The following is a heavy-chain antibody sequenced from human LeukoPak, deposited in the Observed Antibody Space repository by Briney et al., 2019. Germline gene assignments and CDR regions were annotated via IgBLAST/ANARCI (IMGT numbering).Heavy chain of an antibody. J-gene: IGHJ5*02. Sequence: GRPLRLSCAASGFTFSSYAMHWVRQAPGKGLEWVSVTSYDEGNKYYVDSVKGRFTISRDNSKNTLYLQMNSLRPEDTAVYYCARAVENWFDPWGQGTLVTVSS. V-gene: IGHV3-30-3*01. CDR3: ARAVENWFDP. CDR2: TSYDEGNK. D-gene: IGHD4-23*01. CDR1: GFTFSSYA.